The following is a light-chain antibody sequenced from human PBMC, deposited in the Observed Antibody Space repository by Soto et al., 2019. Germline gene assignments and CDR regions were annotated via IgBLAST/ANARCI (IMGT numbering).Light chain of an antibody. CDR2: DAS. CDR3: QQRSNWPPTIT. J-gene: IGKJ5*01. CDR1: QIVSSY. Sequence: EILLTPSPGPPSFSPGGRATPSRRASQIVSSYLAWYQQKPGQAPRLLIYDASNRATGIPARFSGSGSGTDFTLTISSLEPEDFAVYYCQQRSNWPPTITFGQGTRLEIK. V-gene: IGKV3-11*01.